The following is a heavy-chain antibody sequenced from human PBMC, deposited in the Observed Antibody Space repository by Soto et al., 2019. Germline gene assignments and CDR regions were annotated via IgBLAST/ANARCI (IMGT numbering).Heavy chain of an antibody. CDR3: ASEFYSGWYDLPGDYYYGMDV. D-gene: IGHD6-19*01. CDR2: IYSGGST. V-gene: IGHV3-53*01. J-gene: IGHJ6*02. Sequence: GSLRLSCAASGFTVSSNYMSWVRQAPGKGLEWVSVIYSGGSTYYADSVKGRFTISRDNSKNTLYLQMNSLRAEDTAVYYCASEFYSGWYDLPGDYYYGMDVWGQGTTVTVSS. CDR1: GFTVSSNY.